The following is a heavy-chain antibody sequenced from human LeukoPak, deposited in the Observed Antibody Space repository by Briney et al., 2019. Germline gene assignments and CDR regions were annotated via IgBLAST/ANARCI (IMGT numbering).Heavy chain of an antibody. D-gene: IGHD2-2*01. CDR3: ARASPRTRGFHFDY. CDR2: IYYSGST. CDR1: GGSISSYY. Sequence: SETLSLTCTVSGGSISSYYWSWIRQPPGKGLEWIGYIYYSGSTNYSPSLKSRVTISVDTSKNQFSLKLSSVTAADTAVYYCARASPRTRGFHFDYWGQGTLVTVSS. J-gene: IGHJ4*02. V-gene: IGHV4-59*01.